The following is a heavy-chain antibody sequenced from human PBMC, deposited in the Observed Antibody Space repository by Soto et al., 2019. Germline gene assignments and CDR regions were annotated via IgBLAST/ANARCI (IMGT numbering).Heavy chain of an antibody. CDR3: ARGYDSSLLYFDY. Sequence: VASVKVSCKASGGTFSSYAISWVRQAPGQGLEWMGGIIPIFGTANYAQKFQGRVTITADESTSTAYMELSSLRSEDTAVYYCARGYDSSLLYFDYWGQGTLVTVSS. CDR1: GGTFSSYA. V-gene: IGHV1-69*13. D-gene: IGHD3-22*01. CDR2: IIPIFGTA. J-gene: IGHJ4*02.